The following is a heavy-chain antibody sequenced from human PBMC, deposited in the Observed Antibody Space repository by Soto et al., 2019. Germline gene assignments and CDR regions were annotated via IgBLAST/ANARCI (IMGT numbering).Heavy chain of an antibody. V-gene: IGHV3-30*18. D-gene: IGHD6-13*01. CDR3: AKSPGRAAAQH. J-gene: IGHJ1*01. CDR1: GFTFSSYG. Sequence: QVQLVESGGGVVQPGRSLRLSCAASGFTFSSYGMHWVRQAPGKGLEWVAVISYDGSNKYYADSVKGRFTISRDNSKNPLYLPMNSLRAEDTDLYYCAKSPGRAAAQHSCQGPLVTVSS. CDR2: ISYDGSNK.